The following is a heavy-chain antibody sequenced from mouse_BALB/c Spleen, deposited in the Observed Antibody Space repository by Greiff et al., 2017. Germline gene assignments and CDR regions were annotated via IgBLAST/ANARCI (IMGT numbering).Heavy chain of an antibody. CDR1: GFTFSSYA. CDR3: ARGEMRDGGPWFAY. CDR2: ISSGGST. V-gene: IGHV5-6-5*01. D-gene: IGHD3-3*01. Sequence: EVHLVESGGGLVKPGGSLKLSCAASGFTFSSYAMSWVRQTPEKRLEWVASISSGGSTYYPDSVKGRFTISRDNARNILYLQMSSLRSEDTAMYYCARGEMRDGGPWFAYWGQGTLVTVSA. J-gene: IGHJ3*01.